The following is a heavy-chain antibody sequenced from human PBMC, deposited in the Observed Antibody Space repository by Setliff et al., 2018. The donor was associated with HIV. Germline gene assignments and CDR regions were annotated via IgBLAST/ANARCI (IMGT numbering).Heavy chain of an antibody. Sequence: GSLRLSCAASGFTLSSTYMAWVRQAPGKGLEWVAVMLHDGSDRYYADSVKGRFTISRDNSKKTLYLQMNSLRPEDTAVYHCAKARSEYQLMPWYYYMDVWGQGTTVTAP. CDR1: GFTLSSTY. CDR2: MLHDGSDR. CDR3: AKARSEYQLMPWYYYMDV. D-gene: IGHD6-6*01. V-gene: IGHV3-30*18. J-gene: IGHJ6*03.